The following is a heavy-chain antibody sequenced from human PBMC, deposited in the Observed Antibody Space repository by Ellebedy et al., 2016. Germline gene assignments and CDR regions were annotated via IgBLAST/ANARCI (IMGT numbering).Heavy chain of an antibody. Sequence: SETLSLXCTVSGGSISSSSSYWGWIRQPPGKGLEWIGSIYYSGSTYYNPSLKSRVTISVDTSKNQFSLKLSSVTAADTAVYYCARHDRYDFWSGSFDYWGQGTLVTVSS. CDR1: GGSISSSSSY. CDR2: IYYSGST. D-gene: IGHD3-3*01. J-gene: IGHJ4*02. CDR3: ARHDRYDFWSGSFDY. V-gene: IGHV4-39*01.